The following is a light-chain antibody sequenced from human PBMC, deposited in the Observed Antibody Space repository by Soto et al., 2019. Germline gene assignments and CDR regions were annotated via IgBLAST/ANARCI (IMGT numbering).Light chain of an antibody. J-gene: IGLJ2*01. CDR2: GDN. Sequence: QSVLTQPPSVFGAPGQRVTISCTGSTSNIGAGYDVHWYQQFSGTAPKLLIYGDNNRPSGVPDRFSGSKSGTSASLAITGLQAEDEADYYCQSYDSSLSALFGGGTKLTVL. V-gene: IGLV1-40*01. CDR3: QSYDSSLSAL. CDR1: TSNIGAGYD.